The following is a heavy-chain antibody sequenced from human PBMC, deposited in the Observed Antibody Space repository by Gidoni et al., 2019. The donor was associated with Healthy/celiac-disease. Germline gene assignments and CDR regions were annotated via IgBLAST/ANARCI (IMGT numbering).Heavy chain of an antibody. V-gene: IGHV3-48*02. CDR1: GLTFSSYG. CDR2: ISSSNSTI. Sequence: ELPLVEPGRGLVQTGGSLRLSCDASGLTFSSYGMKWVRQAPGKGLERVSYISSSNSTIYNADSVKGRFTIFRDNAKNALYLQMNSLGDEDTAVCYCARDPSYWGQGTLVTVSS. CDR3: ARDPSY. J-gene: IGHJ4*02.